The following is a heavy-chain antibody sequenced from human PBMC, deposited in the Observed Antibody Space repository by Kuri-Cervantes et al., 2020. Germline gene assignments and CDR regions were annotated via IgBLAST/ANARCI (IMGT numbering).Heavy chain of an antibody. D-gene: IGHD3-22*01. Sequence: GSLRLSCAVYGGSFSGYYWSWIRQPPVKGLEWIGEVNHSGSTNYNPSLKSRVTISVDTSKNQFSLKLSSVTAADTAIYFCTRLTGDYYDSDGQSYYFDSWGQGTLVTVSS. CDR1: GGSFSGYY. CDR2: VNHSGST. V-gene: IGHV4-34*01. CDR3: TRLTGDYYDSDGQSYYFDS. J-gene: IGHJ4*02.